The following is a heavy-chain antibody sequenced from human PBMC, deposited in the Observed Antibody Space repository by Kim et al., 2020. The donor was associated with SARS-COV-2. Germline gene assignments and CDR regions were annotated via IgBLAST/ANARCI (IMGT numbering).Heavy chain of an antibody. Sequence: ASVKVSCKASGYTFTSYAMNWVRQAPGQGLEWMGWINTNTGNPTYAQGFTGRFVFSLDTSVSTAYLQISSLKAEDTAVYYCARQEGSIVVPAAMPRGVVDYWGQVTLVTVSS. V-gene: IGHV7-4-1*02. CDR2: INTNTGNP. J-gene: IGHJ4*02. D-gene: IGHD2-2*01. CDR3: ARQEGSIVVPAAMPRGVVDY. CDR1: GYTFTSYA.